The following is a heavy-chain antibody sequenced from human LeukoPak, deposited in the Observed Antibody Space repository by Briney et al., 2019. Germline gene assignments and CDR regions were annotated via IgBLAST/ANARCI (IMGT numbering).Heavy chain of an antibody. CDR1: GFTFSSYS. Sequence: GGSLRLSCAASGFTFSSYSMNWVRQAPWKGLEWVSSISSSSSYIYYADSVKGRFTISRDNSKNTLYLQMNSLRAEDTAVYYCAKESHDWGAFDYWGQGTLVTVSS. CDR2: ISSSSSYI. J-gene: IGHJ4*02. V-gene: IGHV3-21*04. D-gene: IGHD7-27*01. CDR3: AKESHDWGAFDY.